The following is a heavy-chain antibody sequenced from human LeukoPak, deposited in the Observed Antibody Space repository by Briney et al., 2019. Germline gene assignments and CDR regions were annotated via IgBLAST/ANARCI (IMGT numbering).Heavy chain of an antibody. J-gene: IGHJ4*02. CDR3: AKDSVYFDC. D-gene: IGHD1-26*01. V-gene: IGHV3-23*01. CDR1: GFTFSNYA. Sequence: PGRSLRLSCAASGFTFSNYAMSWVRQAPGKGLEWVSSISDSGGSTYYADSVKGRFTISRDNSRNTLYLQVNNLGAEDTALYYCAKDSVYFDCWGQGTLVTVSS. CDR2: ISDSGGST.